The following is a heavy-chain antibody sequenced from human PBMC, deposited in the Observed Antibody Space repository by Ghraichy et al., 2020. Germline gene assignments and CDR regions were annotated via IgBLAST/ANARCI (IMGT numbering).Heavy chain of an antibody. CDR1: GGSISSSSYY. CDR2: IYYSGST. CDR3: VSPRVGSRVWLDY. J-gene: IGHJ4*02. D-gene: IGHD2-15*01. V-gene: IGHV4-39*01. Sequence: SETLSLTCTVSGGSISSSSYYWGWIRQPPGKGLEWIGSIYYSGSTYYNPSLKSRVTISVDTSKNQFSLKLSSVTAADTAVYYCVSPRVGSRVWLDYWGQGTLVTVSS.